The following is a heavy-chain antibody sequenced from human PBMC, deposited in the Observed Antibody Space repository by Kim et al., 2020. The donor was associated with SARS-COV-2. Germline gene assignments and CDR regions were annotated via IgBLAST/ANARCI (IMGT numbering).Heavy chain of an antibody. V-gene: IGHV3-23*01. CDR3: AKCSRITMIVVVIDTHFDY. J-gene: IGHJ4*02. CDR2: ISGSGGST. D-gene: IGHD3-22*01. Sequence: GGSLRLSCAASGFTFSSYAMSWVRQAPGKGLEWVSAISGSGGSTYYADSVKGRFTISRDNSKNTLYLQMNSLRAEDTAVYYCAKCSRITMIVVVIDTHFDYWGQGPLVTVSS. CDR1: GFTFSSYA.